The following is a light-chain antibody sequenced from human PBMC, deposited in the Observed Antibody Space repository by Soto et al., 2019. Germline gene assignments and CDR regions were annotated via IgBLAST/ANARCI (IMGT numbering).Light chain of an antibody. CDR3: QQYNNWPQT. CDR2: GAS. J-gene: IGKJ1*01. V-gene: IGKV3-15*01. CDR1: QSVSSNY. Sequence: EIVLTQSPGTLSFSPGEIATLSCRASQSVSSNYLAWYQQKPGQAPRIIIYGASTRATGIPARFSGSGSGTEFTLTISSLQSEDVAVYYCQQYNNWPQTLGQGTKVDIK.